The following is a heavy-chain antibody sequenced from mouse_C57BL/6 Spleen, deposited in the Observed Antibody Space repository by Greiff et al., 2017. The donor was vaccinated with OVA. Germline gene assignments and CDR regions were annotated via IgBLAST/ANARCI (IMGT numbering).Heavy chain of an antibody. Sequence: EVKLLESGPGLVKPSQSLSLTCSVTGYSITSGYYWNWIRQFPGNKLEWMGYISYDGSNNYNPSLKNRIPITRDTSKNQFFLKLNSVTTEDTATYYCARDPFPIYDGYYVSYFDYWGQGTTLTVSS. CDR2: ISYDGSN. CDR3: ARDPFPIYDGYYVSYFDY. V-gene: IGHV3-6*01. CDR1: GYSITSGYY. J-gene: IGHJ2*01. D-gene: IGHD2-3*01.